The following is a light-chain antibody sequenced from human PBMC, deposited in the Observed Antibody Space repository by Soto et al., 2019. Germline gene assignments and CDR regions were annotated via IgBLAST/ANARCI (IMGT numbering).Light chain of an antibody. CDR1: QSVNGNY. J-gene: IGKJ1*01. Sequence: EIVLTQSPGTLSLSPGERATLSCRASQSVNGNYLAWYQQKPGQAPRLFIYGASSRATGIPDRFTGSGSGTDFALNISRLEPEDFAVYYCQQYGSSLTWTFGQGTKVEIK. V-gene: IGKV3-20*01. CDR3: QQYGSSLTWT. CDR2: GAS.